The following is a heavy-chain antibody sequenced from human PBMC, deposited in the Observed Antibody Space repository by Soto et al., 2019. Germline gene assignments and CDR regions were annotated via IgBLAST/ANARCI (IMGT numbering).Heavy chain of an antibody. D-gene: IGHD3-9*01. V-gene: IGHV3-33*01. CDR3: AREPHVFLPVYPDRTPFTI. CDR2: IWYDGSNK. Sequence: GGSLRLSCAALGFTFSSYGMHWVRQAPGKGLEWVAVIWYDGSNKYYADSVKGRFTISRDNSKNTLYLQMNSLRAEDTAVYYCAREPHVFLPVYPDRTPFTIGGKGKRFTVS. J-gene: IGHJ6*03. CDR1: GFTFSSYG.